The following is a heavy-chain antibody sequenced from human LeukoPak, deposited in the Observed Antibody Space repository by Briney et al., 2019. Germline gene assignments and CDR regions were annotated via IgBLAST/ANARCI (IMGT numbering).Heavy chain of an antibody. D-gene: IGHD6-13*01. Sequence: PGGSLRLSCAASGFTFSPYAMHWVRQAPGKGLEWVAIISYDENNKYYADSVKGRFTISRDNSKNTLFLQMNSLRTEDTAVYYCARDRPRYSSSYYEYYFDYWGQGTLVTVSS. V-gene: IGHV3-30-3*01. J-gene: IGHJ4*02. CDR3: ARDRPRYSSSYYEYYFDY. CDR2: ISYDENNK. CDR1: GFTFSPYA.